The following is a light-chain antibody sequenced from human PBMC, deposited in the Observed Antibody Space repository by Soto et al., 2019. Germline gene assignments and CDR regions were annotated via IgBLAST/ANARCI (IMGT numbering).Light chain of an antibody. CDR3: QVWDSSSDVV. CDR2: YDS. V-gene: IGLV3-21*04. CDR1: NIGSKS. Sequence: SYELTQPPSVSVAPGKTARITCGGNNIGSKSVHWDQQKPGQAPVLVIYYDSDRPSGIPERLSGSNSGNTATLTNSRVEGGDEADYYCQVWDSSSDVVFGGGTKLTVL. J-gene: IGLJ2*01.